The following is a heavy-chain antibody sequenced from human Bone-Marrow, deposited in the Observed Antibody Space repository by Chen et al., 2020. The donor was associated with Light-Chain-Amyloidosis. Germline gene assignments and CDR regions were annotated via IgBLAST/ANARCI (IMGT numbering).Heavy chain of an antibody. CDR2: IYPDDSDA. CDR3: ARRRDGYNFDY. J-gene: IGHJ4*02. V-gene: IGHV5-51*01. Sequence: EVQLEQSGPAVKKPGESLKISCKGSEYTFPNYWIGGVRQMPGKGLEWMGVIYPDDSDARYSPSFEGQVTISADKSITTAYLQWRSLKASDTAMYYCARRRDGYNFDYWGQGTLVTVSS. CDR1: EYTFPNYW. D-gene: IGHD5-12*01.